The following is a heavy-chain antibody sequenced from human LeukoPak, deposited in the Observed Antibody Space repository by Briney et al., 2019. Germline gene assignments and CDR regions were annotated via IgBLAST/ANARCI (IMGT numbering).Heavy chain of an antibody. CDR1: GFTFNNDA. Sequence: GGSLRVSRAASGFTFNNDAMNWVRQAPGKGLEWVSSSSGDTTHYADSVRGRFTISRDNSRNTLSLQMTSLRAEDTALYYCAKGVLSGMRYYYGMDVRGKGTTVTVSS. CDR3: AKGVLSGMRYYYGMDV. CDR2: SSSGDTT. V-gene: IGHV3-23*01. J-gene: IGHJ6*04. D-gene: IGHD2/OR15-2a*01.